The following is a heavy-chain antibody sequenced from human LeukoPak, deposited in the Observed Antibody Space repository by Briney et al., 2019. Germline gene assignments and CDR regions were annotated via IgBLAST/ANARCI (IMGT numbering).Heavy chain of an antibody. Sequence: LSLTCTVSGGSLSSYYWSWIRQPPGKGLEWIGYIYYSGSTNYNPSLKSRVTISVDTSKNQFSLKLNSVTAADTAVYYCVRGQVLADYWGQGALVTVSS. J-gene: IGHJ4*02. CDR3: VRGQVLADY. CDR1: GGSLSSYY. V-gene: IGHV4-59*01. D-gene: IGHD2/OR15-2a*01. CDR2: IYYSGST.